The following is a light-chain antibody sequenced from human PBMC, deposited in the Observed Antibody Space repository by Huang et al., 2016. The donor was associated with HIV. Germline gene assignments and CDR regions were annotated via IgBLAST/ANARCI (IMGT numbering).Light chain of an antibody. CDR3: QQYNNWPFT. J-gene: IGKJ3*01. Sequence: EIVMTQSPATLSVSPGERATLSCRASQSVSSNFAWYQQKPGPAPRLLIYGASTRATGIPARFSGRGSGTEFTLTISSLQSEDFAVYYCQQYNNWPFTFGPGTKVDIK. V-gene: IGKV3-15*01. CDR2: GAS. CDR1: QSVSSN.